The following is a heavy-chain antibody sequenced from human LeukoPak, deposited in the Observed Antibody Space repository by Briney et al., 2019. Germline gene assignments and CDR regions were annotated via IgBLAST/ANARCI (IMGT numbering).Heavy chain of an antibody. V-gene: IGHV3-21*01. CDR1: GFTFSSYS. D-gene: IGHD2-8*01. CDR2: ISSSSYI. J-gene: IGHJ4*02. CDR3: ARDGCTNGVCYVDY. Sequence: GGSLRLSCAASGFTFSSYSMNWVRQAPGKGLEWVSSISSSSYIYYADSVKGRFTISRDNAKNSLYLQMNSLRAEDTAVYYCARDGCTNGVCYVDYWGQGTLVTVSS.